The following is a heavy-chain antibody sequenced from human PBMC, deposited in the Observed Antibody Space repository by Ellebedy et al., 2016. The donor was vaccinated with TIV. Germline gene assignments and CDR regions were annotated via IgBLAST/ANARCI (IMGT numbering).Heavy chain of an antibody. Sequence: GGSLRLXXAAPGFTFSSYSMNWVRQAPGKGLEWVSSISSSSSYIYYADSVEGRFTISRDNAKNSLYLQMNSLRAEDTAVYYCARGMATIVDDAFDIWGQGTMVTVSS. V-gene: IGHV3-21*01. D-gene: IGHD5-24*01. CDR1: GFTFSSYS. CDR2: ISSSSSYI. J-gene: IGHJ3*02. CDR3: ARGMATIVDDAFDI.